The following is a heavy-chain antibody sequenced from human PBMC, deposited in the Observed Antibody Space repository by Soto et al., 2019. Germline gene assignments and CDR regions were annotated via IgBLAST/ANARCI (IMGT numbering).Heavy chain of an antibody. J-gene: IGHJ6*02. D-gene: IGHD2-2*01. CDR3: AKENIVVVPAAIGGTDHYYGMDV. CDR2: INAGNGNT. Sequence: ASVKVSCKASGYTFTSYAMHWVRQAPGQRLEWMGWINAGNGNTKYSQKFQGRVTITRDTSASTAYMELSSLRSEDTAVYYCAKENIVVVPAAIGGTDHYYGMDVWGQGTTVTVSS. CDR1: GYTFTSYA. V-gene: IGHV1-3*01.